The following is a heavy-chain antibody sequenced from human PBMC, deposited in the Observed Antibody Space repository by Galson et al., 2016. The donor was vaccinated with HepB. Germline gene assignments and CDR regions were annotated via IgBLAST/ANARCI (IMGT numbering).Heavy chain of an antibody. V-gene: IGHV3-23*01. CDR3: AKGRINIDQDFDY. CDR2: IRGGSGTT. Sequence: SLRLSCAAPGFTFSDYAINWVRQTPGKGLEWVSAIRGGSGTTYYLDSVKGRFTISRDDSKNTLYLQMNSLGVEDTAIYYCAKGRINIDQDFDYWGQGTLVTVSS. J-gene: IGHJ4*02. D-gene: IGHD2-15*01. CDR1: GFTFSDYA.